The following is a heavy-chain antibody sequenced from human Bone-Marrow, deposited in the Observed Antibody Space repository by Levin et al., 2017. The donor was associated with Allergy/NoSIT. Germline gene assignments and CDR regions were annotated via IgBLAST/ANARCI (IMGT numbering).Heavy chain of an antibody. J-gene: IGHJ6*02. D-gene: IGHD3-22*01. CDR2: IWYDGSNK. CDR1: GFTFRSYG. V-gene: IGHV3-33*01. CDR3: ARGMAHFYDGSAWSHLIDYYAMDV. Sequence: QRGESLKISCTASGFTFRSYGMYWLRQSPGRGLEWVAVIWYDGSNKYYLDSVEGRFTISRDNSKNTLYLEMNSLRVEDTAVYYCARGMAHFYDGSAWSHLIDYYAMDVWGQGTTVAVSS.